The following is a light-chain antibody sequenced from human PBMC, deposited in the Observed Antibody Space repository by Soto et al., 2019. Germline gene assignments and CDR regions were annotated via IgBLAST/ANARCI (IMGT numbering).Light chain of an antibody. CDR3: QSYDSSLLGLWV. J-gene: IGLJ3*02. V-gene: IGLV1-40*01. CDR1: SSNIGAGYD. CDR2: GNN. Sequence: QSVVTQPPSVSGAPGQRVSISCTGSSSNIGAGYDVHWYQQLPGAAPNLLIYGNNIRPSGVPDRFSCAKSGTSSSLAITGLQAEEDADDYCQSYDSSLLGLWVFGGGTKVTVL.